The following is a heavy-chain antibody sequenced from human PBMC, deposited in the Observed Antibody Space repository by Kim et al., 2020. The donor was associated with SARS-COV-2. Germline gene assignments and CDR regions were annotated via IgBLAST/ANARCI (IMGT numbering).Heavy chain of an antibody. CDR3: AREASVDGNPDNWFDP. D-gene: IGHD1-1*01. CDR2: IWADGSTK. Sequence: GWSLRLSCAASGFPFSAYGMHWVRQAPGKGLEWVAVIWADGSTKFHANSVEGRFTISRDNSKNMLYLQMDSLRVDDTAVYYCAREASVDGNPDNWFDPWGQGTLVTVSS. J-gene: IGHJ5*02. CDR1: GFPFSAYG. V-gene: IGHV3-33*01.